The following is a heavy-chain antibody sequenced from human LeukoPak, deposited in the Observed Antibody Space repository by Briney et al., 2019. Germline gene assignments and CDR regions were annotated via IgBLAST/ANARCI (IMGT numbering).Heavy chain of an antibody. V-gene: IGHV3-21*01. CDR1: GFTFSSYS. D-gene: IGHD6-6*01. CDR2: ISSSSSYI. J-gene: IGHJ4*02. Sequence: GGSLRLSSAASGFTFSSYSMNWVRQAPGKGLEWVSSISSSSSYIYYADSVKGRFTISRDNAKNPLYLQMNILRAEDTAVYYCARVIPYSSSSPVDYWGQGTLVTVSS. CDR3: ARVIPYSSSSPVDY.